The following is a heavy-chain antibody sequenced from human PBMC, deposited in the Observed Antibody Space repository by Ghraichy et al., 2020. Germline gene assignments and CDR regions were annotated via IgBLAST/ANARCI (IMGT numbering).Heavy chain of an antibody. CDR1: GYTFTSYD. CDR2: MKPNSGDT. Sequence: ASVKVSCKASGYTFTSYDINWVRQATGQGLEWMGWMKPNSGDTVYAQRFQGRVPMTRSTSISTAYIELSSLRSEDTAVYYCALSHDYVWGTYRYTGDSYGMDVWGQWTTVTVSS. D-gene: IGHD3-16*02. V-gene: IGHV1-8*01. CDR3: ALSHDYVWGTYRYTGDSYGMDV. J-gene: IGHJ6*02.